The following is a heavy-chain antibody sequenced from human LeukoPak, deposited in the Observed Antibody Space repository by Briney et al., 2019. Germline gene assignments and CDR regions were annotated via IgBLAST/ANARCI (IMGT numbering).Heavy chain of an antibody. V-gene: IGHV1-69*02. CDR3: ATRIGGNSDWYFDL. CDR2: IFPILGIA. CDR1: GGTFSSYT. D-gene: IGHD4-23*01. Sequence: GASVKVSCKASGGTFSSYTISWVRQAPGQGLEWMGRIFPILGIANYAQKFQGRVTITADKSTSTAYMELSSLRSEDTAVYYCATRIGGNSDWYFDLWGRGTLVTVSS. J-gene: IGHJ2*01.